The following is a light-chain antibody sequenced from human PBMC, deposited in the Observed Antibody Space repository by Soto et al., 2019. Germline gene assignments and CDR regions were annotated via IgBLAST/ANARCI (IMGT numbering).Light chain of an antibody. J-gene: IGLJ1*01. V-gene: IGLV2-14*01. CDR3: SPYTTTSTV. CDR2: EVA. CDR1: SSDGGDYKY. Sequence: QSVLTQPASVSGSPGQSITIPCTGTSSDGGDYKYVSWYQHHPGTAPKLIIYEVANRPSGVSVRFSGSKSGNTASLTISGLLPEDEDDYYCSPYTTTSTVFGTGTKVTVL.